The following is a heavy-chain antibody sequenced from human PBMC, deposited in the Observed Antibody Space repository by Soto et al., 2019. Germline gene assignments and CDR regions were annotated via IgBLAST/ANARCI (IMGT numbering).Heavy chain of an antibody. D-gene: IGHD5-18*01. CDR3: AREGYNFGPFDY. J-gene: IGHJ4*02. CDR2: ISYSGTT. Sequence: SETLSLTCTVSGGSLSSYYWSWIRRPPGMGLEWIASISYSGTTNYNSSLKSRVTISIDTSKNRFSLKLNSVTAADTAVYYCAREGYNFGPFDYWGQGALVTVSS. V-gene: IGHV4-59*01. CDR1: GGSLSSYY.